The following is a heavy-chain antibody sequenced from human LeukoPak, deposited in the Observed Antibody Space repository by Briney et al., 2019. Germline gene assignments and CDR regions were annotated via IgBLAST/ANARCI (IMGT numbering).Heavy chain of an antibody. J-gene: IGHJ6*02. Sequence: SQTLSLTCTVSGGSISSGGYYWSWIRQHPGKGLEWIGYIYYSGSTYYNPSLKSRVTISVDTSKNQFSLKLSSVTAADTAVYYCARDHITSRDIVVVPAAIGMDVWGQGTTVTVSS. V-gene: IGHV4-31*03. CDR3: ARDHITSRDIVVVPAAIGMDV. D-gene: IGHD2-2*02. CDR2: IYYSGST. CDR1: GGSISSGGYY.